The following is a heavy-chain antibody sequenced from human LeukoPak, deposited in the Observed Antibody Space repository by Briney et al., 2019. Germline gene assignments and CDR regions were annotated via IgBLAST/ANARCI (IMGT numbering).Heavy chain of an antibody. CDR1: GFTFKEYG. J-gene: IGHJ4*02. D-gene: IGHD6-19*01. V-gene: IGHV3-23*01. CDR2: INDNGANT. CDR3: TKGDGGWYPIDS. Sequence: PGASLRLSCAASGFTFKEYGMSWVRRAPGKGLEWVSTINDNGANTHYADSVKGRFTISRDSSKNTLFLQMNSLRADDTARYYCTKGDGGWYPIDSWGQGTLIIVSS.